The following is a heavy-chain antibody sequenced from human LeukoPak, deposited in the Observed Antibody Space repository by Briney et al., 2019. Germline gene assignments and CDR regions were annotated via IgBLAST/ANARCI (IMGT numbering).Heavy chain of an antibody. CDR3: ARTVAGKLVFDD. Sequence: SQTLSLTCTVSGGSISSGGYYWGWIRQPPGKGLEWIGSIYYSGNTYDSPSLKSRVTTSVDTSKNQFSLKLSSVTAADTAMYYCARTVAGKLVFDDWGQGTLVTVSS. CDR2: IYYSGNT. D-gene: IGHD6-19*01. J-gene: IGHJ4*02. CDR1: GGSISSGGYY. V-gene: IGHV4-39*07.